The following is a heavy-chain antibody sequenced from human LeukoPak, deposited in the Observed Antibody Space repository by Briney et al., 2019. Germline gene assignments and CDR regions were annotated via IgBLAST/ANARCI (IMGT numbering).Heavy chain of an antibody. CDR2: ISAYNRDT. CDR1: GYTYTNHG. CDR3: ARDPSPISGWAPYFDY. Sequence: ASVKVSCKASGYTYTNHGITWVRQAPGQGLEWMGWISAYNRDTRYAQNFQGRVTLITESSTNTAYMELRSLRSDDTAIYYCARDPSPISGWAPYFDYWGQGTLVTVSA. V-gene: IGHV1-18*04. J-gene: IGHJ4*02. D-gene: IGHD6-25*01.